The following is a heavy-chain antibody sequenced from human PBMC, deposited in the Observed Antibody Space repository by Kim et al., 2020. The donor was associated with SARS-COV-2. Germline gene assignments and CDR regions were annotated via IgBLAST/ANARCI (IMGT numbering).Heavy chain of an antibody. D-gene: IGHD4-17*01. V-gene: IGHV4-34*01. CDR3: ARSTTVTTFYYYYYGMDV. CDR1: GGSFSGYY. Sequence: SETLSLTCAVYGGSFSGYYWSWFRQPPGKGLEWIGEINHSGSTNYNPSLKSRVTISVDTSKNQFSLKLSSVTAADTAVYYCARSTTVTTFYYYYYGMDV. CDR2: INHSGST. J-gene: IGHJ6*01.